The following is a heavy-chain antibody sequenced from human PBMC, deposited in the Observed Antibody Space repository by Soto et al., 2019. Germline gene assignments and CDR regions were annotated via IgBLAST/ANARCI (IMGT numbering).Heavy chain of an antibody. CDR1: GFIINNYA. D-gene: IGHD3-3*01. J-gene: IGHJ6*02. CDR2: ISYDGSNK. Sequence: QVQLVESGGGVVQPGRSLRVSCAASGFIINNYAMHWVHQTPGKGLEWMAVISYDGSNKHYGDSVKGRFTISRDNSKNTLYLQMNNLRPDDSAVYYCARRQDFGGPHDYYGMDVWGQGTTVTVSS. CDR3: ARRQDFGGPHDYYGMDV. V-gene: IGHV3-30*04.